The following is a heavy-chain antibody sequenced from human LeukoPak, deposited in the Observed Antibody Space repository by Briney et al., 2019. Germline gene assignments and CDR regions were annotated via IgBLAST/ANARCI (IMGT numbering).Heavy chain of an antibody. CDR3: ARDGYSYGNNWFDP. D-gene: IGHD5-18*01. Sequence: GASVKVSCKASGYTFTGYYMHWVRQAPGQGLEWMGWINPNSGGTNYAQKFQGRVTMTRDTSISTAYMELSRLRSDDTAVYYCARDGYSYGNNWFDPWGQGTLVTVSS. V-gene: IGHV1-2*02. J-gene: IGHJ5*02. CDR2: INPNSGGT. CDR1: GYTFTGYY.